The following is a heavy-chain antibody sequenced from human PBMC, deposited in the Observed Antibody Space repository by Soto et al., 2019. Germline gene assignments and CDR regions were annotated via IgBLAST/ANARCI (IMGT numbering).Heavy chain of an antibody. Sequence: GGSLRLSCAASGFTFSSYAMSWVRQAPGKGLEWVSAISGSGGSTYYADSVKGRFTISRDNSKNTLYLQMNSLRAEDTAVYYCAKGDIVVVPAAPVYYGMEVWGQGTTVTVSS. CDR1: GFTFSSYA. D-gene: IGHD2-2*01. CDR3: AKGDIVVVPAAPVYYGMEV. CDR2: ISGSGGST. J-gene: IGHJ6*02. V-gene: IGHV3-23*01.